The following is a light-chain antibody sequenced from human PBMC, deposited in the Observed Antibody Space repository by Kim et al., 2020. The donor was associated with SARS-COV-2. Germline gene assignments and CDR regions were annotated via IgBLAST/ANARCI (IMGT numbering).Light chain of an antibody. CDR3: QAWDSSIYV. J-gene: IGLJ1*01. CDR1: KLGDKY. CDR2: KDS. Sequence: SVSPGQTASITCYGDKLGDKYACWYQQKPGQSPVLVIYKDSKRPSGIPERFSGSNSGNTATLTISGTQAMDEADYYCQAWDSSIYVFGTGTKVTVL. V-gene: IGLV3-1*01.